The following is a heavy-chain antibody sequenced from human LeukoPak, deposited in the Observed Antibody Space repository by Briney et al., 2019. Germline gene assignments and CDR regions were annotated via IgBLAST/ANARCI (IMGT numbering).Heavy chain of an antibody. V-gene: IGHV4-34*01. D-gene: IGHD3-22*01. Sequence: PSETLSLTCAVYGGSFSGYYWSWIRQPPGKGLEWIGEINHSGSTNYNPSLKSRVTISVDTSKNQFSLKLSSVTAADTAVYYCARHHSSRWLRRAFDIWGQGTMVTVSS. CDR2: INHSGST. CDR1: GGSFSGYY. CDR3: ARHHSSRWLRRAFDI. J-gene: IGHJ3*02.